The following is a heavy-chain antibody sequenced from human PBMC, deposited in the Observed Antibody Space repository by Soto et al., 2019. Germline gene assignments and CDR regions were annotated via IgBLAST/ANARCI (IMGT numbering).Heavy chain of an antibody. D-gene: IGHD3-9*01. J-gene: IGHJ4*02. CDR1: GGSISSGDYY. V-gene: IGHV4-30-4*01. CDR2: IYYSGST. CDR3: ARGGAILTIPYDY. Sequence: QVQLQESGPGLVKPSQTLSLTGTVSGGSISSGDYYWSWIRQPPGKGLEWIGYIYYSGSTYYNPSLKSRVTISVDTSKNQFSLKLSSVTAADTAVYYCARGGAILTIPYDYWGQGTLVTVSS.